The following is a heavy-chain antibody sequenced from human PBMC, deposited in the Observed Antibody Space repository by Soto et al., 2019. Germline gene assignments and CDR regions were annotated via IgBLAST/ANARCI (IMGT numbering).Heavy chain of an antibody. V-gene: IGHV1-69*06. CDR2: IIPLFGTA. J-gene: IGHJ6*02. CDR1: GGTFSSYA. D-gene: IGHD2-15*01. CDR3: ARGQGIEVMVVAATLPNYYYYGMDV. Sequence: QVQLVQSWAEVKKPGSSVKVSCKASGGTFSSYAISWVRQSPGQGLEWMGGIIPLFGTANYSQKFQGSVTNTADKPTSTADMELSSRRTEDKAVYYCARGQGIEVMVVAATLPNYYYYGMDVWGQGPTVTVSS.